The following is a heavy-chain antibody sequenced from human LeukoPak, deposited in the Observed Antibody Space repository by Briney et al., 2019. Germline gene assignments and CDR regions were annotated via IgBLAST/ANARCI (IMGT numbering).Heavy chain of an antibody. Sequence: PSETLSLTCTVSGGSINSHYWSWIRQPPGKGLERIGDIYYSGSTKYNPSLKSRVTISVDTSKNHLSLKLSSVLAADTAIYYCVRRDNTGWNYFDYWGQGILVTVSS. CDR3: VRRDNTGWNYFDY. J-gene: IGHJ4*02. V-gene: IGHV4-59*08. CDR1: GGSINSHY. CDR2: IYYSGST. D-gene: IGHD6-19*01.